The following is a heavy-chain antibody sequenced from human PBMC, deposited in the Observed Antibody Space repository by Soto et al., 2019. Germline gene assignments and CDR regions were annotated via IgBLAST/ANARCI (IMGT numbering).Heavy chain of an antibody. CDR2: ISAYNGNT. V-gene: IGHV1-18*04. CDR3: ARGYYDILTGSLRGGWFDS. Sequence: ASVKVSCKASGYTFTSYGISWVRQAPGQGLEWMGWISAYNGNTNYAQKLQGRVTMTTDTSTSTAYMELRSLRSDDTAVYYCARGYYDILTGSLRGGWFDSWGQGTLVTVSS. D-gene: IGHD3-9*01. J-gene: IGHJ5*01. CDR1: GYTFTSYG.